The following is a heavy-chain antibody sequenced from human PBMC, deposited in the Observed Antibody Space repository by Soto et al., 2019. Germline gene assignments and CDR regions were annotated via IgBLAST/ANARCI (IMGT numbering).Heavy chain of an antibody. CDR2: IKNDGGKK. V-gene: IGHV3-7*04. CDR3: ARGTIWNGYQFFDF. J-gene: IGHJ4*02. CDR1: GITLSIFS. Sequence: GGPLRLSCAASGITLSIFSRSWVRLVPGKGQEWVRNIKNDGGKKCYGASVRGRFTISRDKAKSSLYLQMSSLRAEDTAVYYCARGTIWNGYQFFDFWGQGTLVTVSS. D-gene: IGHD3-3*01.